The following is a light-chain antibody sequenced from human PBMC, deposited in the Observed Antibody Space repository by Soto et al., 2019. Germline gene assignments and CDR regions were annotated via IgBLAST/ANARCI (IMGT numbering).Light chain of an antibody. CDR2: KAS. CDR1: QSISSW. V-gene: IGKV1-5*03. J-gene: IGKJ1*01. Sequence: DIQMTQSPSTLSASVGDRVTITCRASQSISSWLAWYQQKPGKAPKLLIYKASSLESGVPSRFSGSGSGTEVTLTIRSLQPYDFASYYCQQYNDYPWTFGQGTKVEIK. CDR3: QQYNDYPWT.